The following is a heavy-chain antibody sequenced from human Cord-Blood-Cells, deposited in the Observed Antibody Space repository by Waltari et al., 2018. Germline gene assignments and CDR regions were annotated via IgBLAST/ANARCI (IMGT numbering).Heavy chain of an antibody. V-gene: IGHV2-5*02. J-gene: IGHJ1*01. CDR2: IYWDDDK. CDR1: GFSLSTSGVG. CDR3: AHTRGEYYDILTGYYSAEYFQH. D-gene: IGHD3-9*01. Sequence: QITLKESGPTLVKPTQTLTLTCTFSGFSLSTSGVGVGWIRQPPGKALEWLALIYWDDDKCYSPSLKSRLTITKDTSKNQVVLTMTNMDPVDTATYYCAHTRGEYYDILTGYYSAEYFQHWGQGTLVTVSS.